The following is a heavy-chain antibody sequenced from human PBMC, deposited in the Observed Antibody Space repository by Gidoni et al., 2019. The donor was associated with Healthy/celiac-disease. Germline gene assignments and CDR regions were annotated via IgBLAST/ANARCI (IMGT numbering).Heavy chain of an antibody. V-gene: IGHV3-30-3*01. J-gene: IGHJ1*01. CDR1: GFTFRSYA. CDR3: ARELGKGRAAAMEYFQN. Sequence: QVQLVESGGGVVQPGRSLRLSCAASGFTFRSYAMHWVRQAPGKGLEWVAVISDDGSNKYYADSVKGRFTISRDNSKNTLYLQMNSLRAEDTAVYYCARELGKGRAAAMEYFQNWGQGTLVTVSS. CDR2: ISDDGSNK. D-gene: IGHD2-2*01.